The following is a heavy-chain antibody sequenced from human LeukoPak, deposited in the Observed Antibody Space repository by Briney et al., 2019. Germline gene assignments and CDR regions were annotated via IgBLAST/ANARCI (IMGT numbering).Heavy chain of an antibody. J-gene: IGHJ6*02. Sequence: GRSLRLSCAATGFTFKDYGMPWVRHPPGKGLEWVSSINWNGGGTDYADSVKGRFTISRDNAKNSLYLQLSSLRPEDTALYYCAKHMRATNTYSFFGLDVWGQGTTVTVSS. CDR2: INWNGGGT. V-gene: IGHV3-9*01. CDR1: GFTFKDYG. D-gene: IGHD1-26*01. CDR3: AKHMRATNTYSFFGLDV.